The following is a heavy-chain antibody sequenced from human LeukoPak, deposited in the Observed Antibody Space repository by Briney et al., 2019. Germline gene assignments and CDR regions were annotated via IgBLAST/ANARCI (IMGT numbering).Heavy chain of an antibody. CDR3: AREGDYDFWSGYPYYFDY. D-gene: IGHD3-3*01. CDR2: IIPIFGTA. CDR1: GGTFSSYA. Sequence: SVKVSCKASGGTFSSYAISWVRQAPGQGLEWMGRIIPIFGTANYAQKFQGRVTITTDEPTSTGYMELSSLRSEDTAVYYCAREGDYDFWSGYPYYFDYWGQGTLVTVSS. V-gene: IGHV1-69*05. J-gene: IGHJ4*02.